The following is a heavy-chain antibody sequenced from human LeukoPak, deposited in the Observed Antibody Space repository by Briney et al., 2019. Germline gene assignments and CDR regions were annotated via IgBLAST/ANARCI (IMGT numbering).Heavy chain of an antibody. CDR3: ARDARFGKLVDY. Sequence: SETLSLTCAVYGGSFSGYYWSWIRQPPGKGLEWIGEVNSSGDPNYNPSLKSRVTISVDTSKNQFSLKMSSVIAADTAVYYCARDARFGKLVDYWGQGTLVTVSS. D-gene: IGHD3-10*01. CDR2: VNSSGDP. CDR1: GGSFSGYY. V-gene: IGHV4-34*01. J-gene: IGHJ4*02.